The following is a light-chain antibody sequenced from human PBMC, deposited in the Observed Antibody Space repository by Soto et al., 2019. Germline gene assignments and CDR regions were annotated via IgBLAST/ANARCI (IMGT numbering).Light chain of an antibody. CDR1: SSDVGGYNY. V-gene: IGLV2-14*01. CDR2: DVS. J-gene: IGLJ1*01. Sequence: QSVLTQPASVSGSPGQSITISCTGTSSDVGGYNYVSWYRQHPGKAPKLMIYDVSNRPSGVSNRFSGSKSGNTASLTISGLQAEDEADYYCSSYTSISTPLYVFGTGTKVTVL. CDR3: SSYTSISTPLYV.